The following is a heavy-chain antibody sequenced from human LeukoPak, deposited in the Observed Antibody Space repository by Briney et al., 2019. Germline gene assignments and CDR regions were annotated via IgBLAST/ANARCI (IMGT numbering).Heavy chain of an antibody. CDR1: GGSISSSSYY. D-gene: IGHD6-19*01. Sequence: SETLSLTCTVSGGSISSSSYYWGWIRQPPGKGLEWIGSIYYSGSTYYNPSLKSRVTISVDTSKNQFSLKLSSVTAADTAVYYCARHDSSGWQWALGYWGQGTLVTVSS. V-gene: IGHV4-39*01. CDR2: IYYSGST. J-gene: IGHJ4*02. CDR3: ARHDSSGWQWALGY.